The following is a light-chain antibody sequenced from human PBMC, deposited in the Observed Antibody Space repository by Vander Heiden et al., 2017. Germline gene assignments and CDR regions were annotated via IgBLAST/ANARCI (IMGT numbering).Light chain of an antibody. CDR1: SSDVGGYHY. CDR3: SSYAGSNNLV. Sequence: QAALTQPPPAYGSPGQSVAVSCTGTSSDVGGYHYVSWYQQHPGKAPKLLIYEASKRPAGVTDRFSGSKSGNTASLTVSGLQAEDEADYYCSSYAGSNNLVFGGGTKLTVL. V-gene: IGLV2-8*01. J-gene: IGLJ2*01. CDR2: EAS.